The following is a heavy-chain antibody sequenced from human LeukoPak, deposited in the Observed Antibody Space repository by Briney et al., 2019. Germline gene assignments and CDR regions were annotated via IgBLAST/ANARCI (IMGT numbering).Heavy chain of an antibody. CDR3: ARHSRLDKSSLSWADY. V-gene: IGHV4-59*08. Sequence: PSETLSLTCTVSGGSISSYYWSWIRPPPGKGLEWIGYIYYSGSTNYNPSLKSRVTISVDTSKNQFSLKLSSVTAADTAVYYCARHSRLDKSSLSWADYWGQGTLVTVSS. J-gene: IGHJ4*02. CDR1: GGSISSYY. CDR2: IYYSGST. D-gene: IGHD2-2*03.